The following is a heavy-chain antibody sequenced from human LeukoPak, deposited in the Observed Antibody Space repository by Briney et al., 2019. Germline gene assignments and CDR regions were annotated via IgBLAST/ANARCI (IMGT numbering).Heavy chain of an antibody. CDR2: FDPESGET. CDR3: ATDLGDSDNYLNDAFDL. J-gene: IGHJ3*01. Sequence: ASVKVSCKVSGYSLTEISIHWVRQARGTGLEWMGGFDPESGETIYAEQFEARVTMTEDTSTDTAYMELSSLRSEDTGLYFCATDLGDSDNYLNDAFDLWGQGTMVTVS. V-gene: IGHV1-24*01. CDR1: GYSLTEIS. D-gene: IGHD3-22*01.